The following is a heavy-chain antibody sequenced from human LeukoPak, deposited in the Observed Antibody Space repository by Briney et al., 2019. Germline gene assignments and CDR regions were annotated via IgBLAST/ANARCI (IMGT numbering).Heavy chain of an antibody. J-gene: IGHJ4*02. V-gene: IGHV3-74*03. D-gene: IGHD3-10*01. CDR2: INADGTIT. CDR1: GFSFSSRW. CDR3: VRDLGPGDS. Sequence: GGSLRLSCAASGFSFSSRWMHWVRQAPGKGLVRVSRINADGTITTYADSVKGRFTISRDNAKNTLYLQMNGLRADDTAVYYCVRDLGPGDSWGQGTLVTVSS.